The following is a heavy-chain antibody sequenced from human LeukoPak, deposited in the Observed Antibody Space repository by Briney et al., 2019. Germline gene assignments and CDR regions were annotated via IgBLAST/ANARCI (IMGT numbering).Heavy chain of an antibody. Sequence: GGSLRLSCAASGFTFSSYGMHWVRQAPGKGLEWVAVIWYDGSNKYYADSVKGRFTISRDNSKNTLYLQMNSLRAEDTAVYYCAKDDGGSSTSLDYWGQGTLVTVSS. CDR2: IWYDGSNK. CDR1: GFTFSSYG. J-gene: IGHJ4*02. V-gene: IGHV3-33*06. D-gene: IGHD1-26*01. CDR3: AKDDGGSSTSLDY.